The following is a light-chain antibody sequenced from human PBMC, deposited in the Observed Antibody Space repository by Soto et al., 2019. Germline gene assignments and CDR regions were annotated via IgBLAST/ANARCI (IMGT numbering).Light chain of an antibody. J-gene: IGLJ3*02. CDR1: SSDVGGYNY. CDR3: TSYTRSSTRV. CDR2: EVS. Sequence: QSVLTQPASVSGSPGQSITISYTGTSSDVGGYNYVSWYQQHPGKAPKLMIYEVSNRPSAVSNRFSGSKSGNTASLTISGLQAEDEAVYYCTSYTRSSTRVFGGGTKLTVL. V-gene: IGLV2-14*01.